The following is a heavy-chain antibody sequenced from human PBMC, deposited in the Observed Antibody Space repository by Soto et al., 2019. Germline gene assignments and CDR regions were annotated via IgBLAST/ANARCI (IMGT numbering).Heavy chain of an antibody. J-gene: IGHJ6*02. Sequence: ASVKVSCKASGYTFTSYYMHWVRQAPGQGLEWMGIINPSGGSTSYAQKFQGRVTMTRDTSTSTVYMELSSLRSEDTSVYYFARDRRYYYDSSGYLPSPFSQWGYYYGMDVWGQGTTVTVSS. CDR1: GYTFTSYY. CDR3: ARDRRYYYDSSGYLPSPFSQWGYYYGMDV. CDR2: INPSGGST. V-gene: IGHV1-46*03. D-gene: IGHD3-22*01.